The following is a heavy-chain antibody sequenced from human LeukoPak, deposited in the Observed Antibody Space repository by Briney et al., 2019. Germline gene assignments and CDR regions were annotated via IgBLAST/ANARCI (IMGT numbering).Heavy chain of an antibody. CDR1: GYSFTSYG. D-gene: IGHD4-11*01. CDR3: ARDHVTYFDY. V-gene: IGHV1-18*01. J-gene: IGHJ4*02. CDR2: ISAYNGNT. Sequence: GESLKISCKGSGYSFTSYGISWVRQAPGQGLEWMGWISAYNGNTNYAQKLQGRVTMTTDTSTSTAYMELRSLRSDDTAVYYCARDHVTYFDYWGQGTLVTVSS.